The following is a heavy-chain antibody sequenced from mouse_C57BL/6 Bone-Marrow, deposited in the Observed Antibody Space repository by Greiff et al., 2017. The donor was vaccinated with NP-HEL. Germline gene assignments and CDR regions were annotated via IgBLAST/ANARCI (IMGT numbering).Heavy chain of an antibody. CDR1: GYTFTDYY. J-gene: IGHJ2*01. Sequence: VQLQQSGPELVKPGASVKISCKASGYTFTDYYMNWVKQSHGKSLEWIGDINPNNGGTSYNQKFKGKATLTVDKSSSTAYMELRSLTSEDSAVYYCAREGLYYYGSSFDYWGQGTTLTVSS. D-gene: IGHD1-1*01. CDR2: INPNNGGT. CDR3: AREGLYYYGSSFDY. V-gene: IGHV1-26*01.